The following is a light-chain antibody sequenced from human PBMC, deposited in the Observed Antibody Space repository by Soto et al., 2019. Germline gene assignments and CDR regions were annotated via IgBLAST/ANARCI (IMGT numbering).Light chain of an antibody. CDR3: QQYYDNSIT. J-gene: IGKJ5*01. Sequence: DIVMTQSPDSLAVSLGERATINCTSSQSVLYSSNNKNYLAWYQQKPGQPPKLLIYWASTRDSGVPDRFSGSGSGTHFTLTISSLQAEDVAVYSCQQYYDNSITFGQGTRLDIK. CDR1: QSVLYSSNNKNY. V-gene: IGKV4-1*01. CDR2: WAS.